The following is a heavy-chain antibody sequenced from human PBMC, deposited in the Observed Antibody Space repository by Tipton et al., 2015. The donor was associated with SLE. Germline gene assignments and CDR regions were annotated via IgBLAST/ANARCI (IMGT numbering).Heavy chain of an antibody. CDR3: ATEVRFGVVIYFEH. J-gene: IGHJ4*02. CDR1: GYSVSGGYY. D-gene: IGHD3-3*01. Sequence: TLSLTCTVSGYSVSGGYYWGWIRQPPGRGLEYIGNVYHSGDNYNPSLKSRVTVSLDTSRNQFSLRLTSVTAADTAVYYCATEVRFGVVIYFEHWGQGTLVTVPS. V-gene: IGHV4-38-2*02. CDR2: VYHSGD.